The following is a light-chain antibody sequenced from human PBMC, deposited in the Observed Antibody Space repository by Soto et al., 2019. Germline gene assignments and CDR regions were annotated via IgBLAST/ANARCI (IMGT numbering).Light chain of an antibody. Sequence: QSALTQPAAVSRSPGQSITISCTGTSSDVGGYSFVSWYQQHPGKAPKLMIYAVRNRPSGVSNRFSGSKSVNTASLTISGLQAEDEADCYCSSYTSISTYVFGTGTKVTVL. V-gene: IGLV2-14*01. CDR3: SSYTSISTYV. CDR1: SSDVGGYSF. J-gene: IGLJ1*01. CDR2: AVR.